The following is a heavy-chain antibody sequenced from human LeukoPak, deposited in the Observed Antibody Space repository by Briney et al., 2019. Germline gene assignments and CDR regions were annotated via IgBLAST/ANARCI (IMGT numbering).Heavy chain of an antibody. J-gene: IGHJ6*02. V-gene: IGHV4-31*03. D-gene: IGHD2/OR15-2a*01. CDR1: GGSISNGDYF. CDR3: ARALSYYYYGMDV. Sequence: SQTLSLTCTVSGGSISNGDYFWSWIRQHPGKGLEWIGYIYYSGSTYYNPSLKSRVTISVDTSKNQFSLKLSSVTAADTAVYYCARALSYYYYGMDVWGQGTTVTVSS. CDR2: IYYSGST.